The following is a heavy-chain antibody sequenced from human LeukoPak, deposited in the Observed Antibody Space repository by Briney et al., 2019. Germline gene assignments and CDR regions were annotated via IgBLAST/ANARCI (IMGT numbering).Heavy chain of an antibody. V-gene: IGHV4-39*01. CDR2: VYYSGST. Sequence: PSETLSLTCIVSGDSISSSSDYWGWIRQPPGTGLEWIGSVYYSGSTYYKPSLKSRVTMSVDTSKNQFSLNLYSVTAADTAVYYCARQLYGDFVNYFDPWGQGTLVTVSS. CDR3: ARQLYGDFVNYFDP. D-gene: IGHD4-17*01. CDR1: GDSISSSSDY. J-gene: IGHJ5*02.